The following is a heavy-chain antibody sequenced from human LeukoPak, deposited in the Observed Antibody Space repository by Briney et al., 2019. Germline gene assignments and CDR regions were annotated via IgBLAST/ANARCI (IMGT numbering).Heavy chain of an antibody. J-gene: IGHJ4*02. D-gene: IGHD6-19*01. CDR3: ARQSSSGWCFDC. CDR2: IWYDGSNP. CDR1: GFTFSKYS. V-gene: IGHV3-33*01. Sequence: GGSLRLSCSASGFTFSKYSMNWVRQAPGKGLEGVAVIWYDGSNPGYADSVRGRFTISRDNTKNTVYLQMNNLRAEDTAVYYCARQSSSGWCFDCWGQGTLVTVSS.